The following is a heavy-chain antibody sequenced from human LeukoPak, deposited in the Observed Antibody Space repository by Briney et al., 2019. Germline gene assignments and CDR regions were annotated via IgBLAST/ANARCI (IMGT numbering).Heavy chain of an antibody. V-gene: IGHV3-53*01. CDR2: IYSGGST. CDR1: GFTVSSNY. J-gene: IGHJ3*02. D-gene: IGHD3-10*01. CDR3: AKALWFGEADDAFDI. Sequence: GGFLRLSCAASGFTVSSNYMSWVRQAPGKGLEWVSVIYSGGSTYYADSVKGRFTISRDNSKNTLYLQMNSLRAEDTAVYYCAKALWFGEADDAFDIWGQGTMVTVSS.